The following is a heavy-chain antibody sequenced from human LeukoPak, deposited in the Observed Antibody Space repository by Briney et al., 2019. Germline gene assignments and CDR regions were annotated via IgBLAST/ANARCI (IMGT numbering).Heavy chain of an antibody. D-gene: IGHD3-10*01. CDR3: ARGPFGTDAFDI. CDR2: ISTYNGNT. V-gene: IGHV1-18*01. CDR1: GYTFNNYG. Sequence: GASVKVSCKASGYTFNNYGISWVLQAPGQGLEWMGWISTYNGNTYHAQKLQGRVTMTTDTSTTTAYMELRSLRSDDTAVYYCARGPFGTDAFDIWGQGTMVTVSS. J-gene: IGHJ3*02.